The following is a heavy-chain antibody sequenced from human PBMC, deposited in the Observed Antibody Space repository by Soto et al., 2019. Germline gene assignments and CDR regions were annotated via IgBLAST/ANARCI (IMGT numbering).Heavy chain of an antibody. J-gene: IGHJ4*02. D-gene: IGHD2-15*01. Sequence: GGSLRLSCAASVFTFSNYAMSWVRQAPGKGLEWVSVISGTDGSTYYADSVKGRFTISRDNSKSMLYLEMNSLRLEDTAVYYCVKDRGGCWTFDSWGQGTLVTVSS. CDR2: ISGTDGST. CDR1: VFTFSNYA. CDR3: VKDRGGCWTFDS. V-gene: IGHV3-23*01.